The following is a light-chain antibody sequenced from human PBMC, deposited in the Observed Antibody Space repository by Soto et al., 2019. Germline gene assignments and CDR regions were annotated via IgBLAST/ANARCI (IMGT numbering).Light chain of an antibody. V-gene: IGLV2-8*01. CDR1: SSDVGDYTY. CDR2: EVS. J-gene: IGLJ1*01. Sequence: LTQVVSATVDLGGPRTINNNGTSSDVGDYTYVSWYQQHPGKAPKLMISEVSKRPSGVPDRFSGSKSGNTASLTVSGLQAEDEADYYCSSYAGSHNLGLDFGTGTKVTVL. CDR3: SSYAGSHNLGLD.